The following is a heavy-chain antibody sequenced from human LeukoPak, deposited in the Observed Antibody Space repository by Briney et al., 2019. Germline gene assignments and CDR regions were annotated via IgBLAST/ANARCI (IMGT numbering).Heavy chain of an antibody. CDR1: GFTFSSSG. D-gene: IGHD1-26*01. V-gene: IGHV3-30*02. Sequence: PGGSLRLSCAASGFTFSSSGMHWVRQAPGKGLEWEAFIRYDGSNKYYADSVKGRFTISRDNSKNTLYLQMNSLRAEDTAVYYCAKDALVSGSYLEYFQHWGQGTLVTVSS. CDR2: IRYDGSNK. J-gene: IGHJ1*01. CDR3: AKDALVSGSYLEYFQH.